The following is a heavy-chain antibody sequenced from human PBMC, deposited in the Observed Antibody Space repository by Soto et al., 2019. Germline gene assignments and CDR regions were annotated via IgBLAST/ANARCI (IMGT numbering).Heavy chain of an antibody. V-gene: IGHV6-1*01. D-gene: IGHD4-17*01. Sequence: SQTLSLTCVMFGDSVSSNSAAWNWIRQSPSRGLEWLGRTYYRSKWYNDYAVSVKSRITINPDTSKNQFSLQLNSVTPEDTAVYYCARDLTTVTYYYYYYGMDVWGQGTTVTVSS. J-gene: IGHJ6*02. CDR1: GDSVSSNSAA. CDR2: TYYRSKWYN. CDR3: ARDLTTVTYYYYYYGMDV.